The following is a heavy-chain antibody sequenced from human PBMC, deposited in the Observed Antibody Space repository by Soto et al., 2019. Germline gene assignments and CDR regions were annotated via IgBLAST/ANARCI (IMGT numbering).Heavy chain of an antibody. Sequence: QVQLVQSGAAVKKPGASVKVSCKASGYTFTSYGISWVRQAPGQGREWMGWISAYNGNTNYAQKLQGRVTMTTDTSTSKAYMELRSLRSDDTAVYDCARDALETYYDGSGYYYEVFDYWGQGTLVTVSS. CDR1: GYTFTSYG. V-gene: IGHV1-18*01. J-gene: IGHJ4*02. D-gene: IGHD3-22*01. CDR2: ISAYNGNT. CDR3: ARDALETYYDGSGYYYEVFDY.